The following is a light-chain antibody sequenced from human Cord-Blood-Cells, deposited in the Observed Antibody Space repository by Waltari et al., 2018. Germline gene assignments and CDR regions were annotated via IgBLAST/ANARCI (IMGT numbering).Light chain of an antibody. J-gene: IGLJ2*01. CDR2: EGS. CDR3: CSYAGSSTVV. CDR1: SSDVGGYNL. Sequence: QSALTQPASVSGSPGQSITISCTGTSSDVGGYNLVSWYQQTPGKAPKLMIYEGSKRPSGVSNRFSGSKSGNTASLTISGLQAEDEADYYCCSYAGSSTVVFGGGTKLTVL. V-gene: IGLV2-23*01.